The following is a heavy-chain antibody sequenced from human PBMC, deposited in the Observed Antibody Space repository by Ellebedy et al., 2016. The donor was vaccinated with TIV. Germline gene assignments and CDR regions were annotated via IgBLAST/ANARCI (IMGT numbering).Heavy chain of an antibody. Sequence: ASVKVSCKASGYTFTTYYMHWVRQAPGQGLEWVGTLNPNSGGTSYAQKFQGRVTLTRDTSTTTAYMEMSSLRSDDTAVYYRARGPYGGISVWYFDLWGRGTLVTVSS. V-gene: IGHV1-46*01. CDR3: ARGPYGGISVWYFDL. CDR2: LNPNSGGT. J-gene: IGHJ2*01. D-gene: IGHD4-23*01. CDR1: GYTFTTYY.